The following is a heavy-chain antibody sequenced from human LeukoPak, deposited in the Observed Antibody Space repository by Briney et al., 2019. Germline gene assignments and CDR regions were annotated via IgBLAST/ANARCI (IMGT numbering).Heavy chain of an antibody. Sequence: PGGSLRLPCAASGLTVSSNYMNWVRQAPGKGLEWVSVIHSGGSTYYADSVKGRFTMSRDNAKNSLFLQMNSLRAEDTAVYYCARALYGGYGHFDYWGQGTLVTVSS. D-gene: IGHD5-12*01. CDR3: ARALYGGYGHFDY. CDR2: IHSGGST. J-gene: IGHJ4*02. CDR1: GLTVSSNY. V-gene: IGHV3-53*01.